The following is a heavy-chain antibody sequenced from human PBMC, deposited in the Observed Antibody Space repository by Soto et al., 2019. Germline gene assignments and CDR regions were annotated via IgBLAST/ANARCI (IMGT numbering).Heavy chain of an antibody. CDR1: GGTFISHA. CDR2: IIPIFGTA. J-gene: IGHJ6*02. D-gene: IGHD6-13*01. CDR3: ARGRIAAAGPPAFYYYYGMDV. Sequence: SVKVSCKASGGTFISHAISWVRQAPGQGLEWMGGIIPIFGTANYAQKFQGRVTITADKSTSTAYMELSSLRSEDTAVYYCARGRIAAAGPPAFYYYYGMDVWGQGTTVTSP. V-gene: IGHV1-69*06.